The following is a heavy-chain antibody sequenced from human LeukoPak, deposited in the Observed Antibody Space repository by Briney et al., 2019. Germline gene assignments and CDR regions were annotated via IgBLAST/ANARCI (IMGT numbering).Heavy chain of an antibody. V-gene: IGHV3-21*01. CDR2: ISSSSSYI. CDR3: ARNTGIDY. CDR1: GFTFSSYS. D-gene: IGHD4-17*01. Sequence: GGSLRLFCAASGFTFSSYSMNWLRQATGKGLEWVSSISSSSSYIYYADSVKGRFTISRDNAKNSLYLQMNSLRAEDTAVYYCARNTGIDYWGQGTLVTVSS. J-gene: IGHJ4*02.